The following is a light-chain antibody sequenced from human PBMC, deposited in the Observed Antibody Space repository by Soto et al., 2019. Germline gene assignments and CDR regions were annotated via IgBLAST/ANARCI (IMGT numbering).Light chain of an antibody. CDR3: SSYTTSSTRV. J-gene: IGLJ3*02. Sequence: QLVLTQPASVSGSPGQSITISCTGTSSDVGSYNYVSWYQQHPAKAPKLMIYDVSNRPSGVSNLFSGSKSGNTASLTISGLQSEDDADYYCSSYTTSSTRVFGGGTQLTVL. V-gene: IGLV2-14*01. CDR2: DVS. CDR1: SSDVGSYNY.